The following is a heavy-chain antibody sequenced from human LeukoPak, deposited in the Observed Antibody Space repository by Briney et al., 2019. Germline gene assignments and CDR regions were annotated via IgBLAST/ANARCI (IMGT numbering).Heavy chain of an antibody. J-gene: IGHJ4*02. D-gene: IGHD3-9*01. CDR2: INHRGST. CDR3: ARGEGLRYFDWLLYSVPYFDY. CDR1: GGSFSGYY. Sequence: PSETLSLTCAVYGGSFSGYYWSWIRQPPGKGLEWIGEINHRGSTNYNTSLKSRVTISVDTSKNQFSLKLSSVTAADTAVYYCARGEGLRYFDWLLYSVPYFDYWGQGTLVTVSS. V-gene: IGHV4-34*01.